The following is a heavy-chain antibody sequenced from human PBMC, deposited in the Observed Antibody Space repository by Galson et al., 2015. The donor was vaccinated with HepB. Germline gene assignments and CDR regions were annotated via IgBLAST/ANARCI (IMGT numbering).Heavy chain of an antibody. CDR3: ARDPDGSSWYRPTDP. Sequence: SVTVSCKASGSTFTSYYMHWVRQAPGQGLEWMGIINPSGGSTSYAQKFQGRVTMTRDTSTSTVYMELSSLRSEDTAVYYCARDPDGSSWYRPTDPWGQGTLVTVSS. D-gene: IGHD6-13*01. CDR1: GSTFTSYY. V-gene: IGHV1-46*01. CDR2: INPSGGST. J-gene: IGHJ5*02.